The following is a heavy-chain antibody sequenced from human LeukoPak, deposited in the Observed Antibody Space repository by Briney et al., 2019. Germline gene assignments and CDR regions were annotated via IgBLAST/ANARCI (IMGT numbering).Heavy chain of an antibody. J-gene: IGHJ4*02. CDR2: IDPNTGGT. D-gene: IGHD5-18*01. CDR1: GYTFTGYY. V-gene: IGHV1-2*02. CDR3: ARPRAFSYGQMYYFDY. Sequence: ASVKVPCKASGYTFTGYYMHWVRQAPGQGLEWMGWIDPNTGGTNFAQKFQGRVTMTRDTSITTAYMELSRLRFDDTAVYYCARPRAFSYGQMYYFDYWGQGALVTVSS.